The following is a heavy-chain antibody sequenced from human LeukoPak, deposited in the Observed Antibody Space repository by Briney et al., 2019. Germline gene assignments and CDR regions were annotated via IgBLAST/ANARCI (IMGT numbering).Heavy chain of an antibody. Sequence: KTSETLSLTCTVSGGSISSYYWSWIRQPPGKGLEWIGYIYYSGSTNYNPSLKSRVTISVKTSKNQFSLKLRSVTAADTAVYYCAREGTAMGYPDYWGQGTLVTVSS. V-gene: IGHV4-59*01. J-gene: IGHJ4*02. CDR2: IYYSGST. D-gene: IGHD5-18*01. CDR1: GGSISSYY. CDR3: AREGTAMGYPDY.